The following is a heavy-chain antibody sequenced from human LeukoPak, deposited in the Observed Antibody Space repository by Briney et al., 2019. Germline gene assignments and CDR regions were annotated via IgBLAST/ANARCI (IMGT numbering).Heavy chain of an antibody. D-gene: IGHD6-13*01. V-gene: IGHV4-39*01. CDR1: GGSISSRNYY. CDR3: AGNYTSSWPDYYYMDV. CDR2: IYYSRFT. Sequence: PSETLSLTCAVSGGSISSRNYYWGWIRQPPGKGLEWFGHIYYSRFTYYNPSLRSRVTISADTSKHQFSLKLSSVTAADTAVYYCAGNYTSSWPDYYYMDVWGKGTTVTVSS. J-gene: IGHJ6*03.